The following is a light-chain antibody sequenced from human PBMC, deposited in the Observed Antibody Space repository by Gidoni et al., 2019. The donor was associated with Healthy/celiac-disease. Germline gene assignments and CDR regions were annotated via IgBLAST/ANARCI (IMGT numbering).Light chain of an antibody. J-gene: IGLJ3*02. CDR2: EVS. CDR3: SSYTSSSTLM. CDR1: SSDVGCYNY. V-gene: IGLV2-14*01. Sequence: QSALTQPASVSGSPGQSITISCTGTSSDVGCYNYVSWYQQHPGKAPKLMIYEVSNWPSGVSNRFSGSKSGNTASLTISGLQAEDEADYYCSSYTSSSTLMFGGGTKLTVL.